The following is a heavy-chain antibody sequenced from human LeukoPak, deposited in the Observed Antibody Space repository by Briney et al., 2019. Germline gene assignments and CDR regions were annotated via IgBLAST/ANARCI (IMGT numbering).Heavy chain of an antibody. CDR2: IWYDGSNK. V-gene: IGHV3-33*01. Sequence: PGRSLRLSCAASGFTFNDYGMHWVRKAPGKGLGWVAVIWYDGSNKYYADSVKGRFTISRDNSKNTLYLQMNSLRAEDTAVYYCARDAVYSSSWQYYWGQGTLVTVSS. CDR3: ARDAVYSSSWQYY. J-gene: IGHJ4*02. D-gene: IGHD6-13*01. CDR1: GFTFNDYG.